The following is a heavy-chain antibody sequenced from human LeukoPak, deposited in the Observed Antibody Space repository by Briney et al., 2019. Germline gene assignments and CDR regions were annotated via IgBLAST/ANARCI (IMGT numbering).Heavy chain of an antibody. CDR2: ISSTGSNI. D-gene: IGHD2-21*02. Sequence: GGSLRLSCAASGFTFSNAWMSWVRQAPGKGLEWVSYISSTGSNIHYADPVKGRFTISRDNGENSLYLQMNSLRDEDTAVYYCARGLIYCGGDCYRAFDIWGQGTMVTVSS. V-gene: IGHV3-48*02. CDR1: GFTFSNAW. J-gene: IGHJ3*02. CDR3: ARGLIYCGGDCYRAFDI.